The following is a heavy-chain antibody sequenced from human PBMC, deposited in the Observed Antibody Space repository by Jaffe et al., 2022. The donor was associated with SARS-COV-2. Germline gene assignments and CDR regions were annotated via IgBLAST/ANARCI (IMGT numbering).Heavy chain of an antibody. J-gene: IGHJ6*02. D-gene: IGHD3-22*01. Sequence: QVQLVQSGAEVKKPGASVKVSCKASGYTFTSYGISWVRQAPGQGLEWMGWISAYNGNTNYAQKLQGRVTMTTDTSTSTAYMELRSLRSDDTAVYYCARTYYYDSSGFDRTDFYYYYYGMDVWGQGTTVTVSS. CDR1: GYTFTSYG. CDR2: ISAYNGNT. V-gene: IGHV1-18*01. CDR3: ARTYYYDSSGFDRTDFYYYYYGMDV.